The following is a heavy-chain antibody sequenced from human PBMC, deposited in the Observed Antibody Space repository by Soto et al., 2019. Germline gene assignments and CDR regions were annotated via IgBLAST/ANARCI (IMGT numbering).Heavy chain of an antibody. Sequence: SETLSLTCSVSGGSVRSGNHFWNWIRQPPGRGLEWLGYMYYTGVTNYNPSLKSRVSMSVDTSKDQFSLNLTSLTAADTAVYYCARGGEPLGYYGLDVWGQGTPVTVS. CDR1: GGSVRSGNHF. V-gene: IGHV4-61*01. CDR3: ARGGEPLGYYGLDV. J-gene: IGHJ6*02. CDR2: MYYTGVT.